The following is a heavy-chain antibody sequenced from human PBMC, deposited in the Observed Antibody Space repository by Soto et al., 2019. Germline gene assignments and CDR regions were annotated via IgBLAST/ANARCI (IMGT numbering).Heavy chain of an antibody. J-gene: IGHJ3*02. V-gene: IGHV4-4*02. D-gene: IGHD6-19*01. CDR1: GGSISSSNW. CDR3: ARGGRFGSGRRGGDAFDI. CDR2: IYHRGST. Sequence: QVQLQESGPGLVKPSGTLSLTCAVSGGSISSSNWWSWVRQPPGKGLEWIGEIYHRGSTNYNPSLKSRVTISVDKSKTQFSLKLSSVTAADTAVYYCARGGRFGSGRRGGDAFDIWGQGTMVTVSS.